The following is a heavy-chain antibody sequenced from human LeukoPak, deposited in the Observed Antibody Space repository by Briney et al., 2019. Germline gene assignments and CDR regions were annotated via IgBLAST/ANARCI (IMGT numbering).Heavy chain of an antibody. CDR2: ISDSSGST. CDR3: ARDVEQLVIDY. V-gene: IGHV3-23*01. J-gene: IGHJ4*02. CDR1: GYTFSNYA. D-gene: IGHD6-6*01. Sequence: GGSLRLSCAASGYTFSNYAMNWVRQAPGKGLEWVSAISDSSGSTYYAAFVKGRFTISSDNYMNTLYLQMNSLRAEDTAVYYCARDVEQLVIDYWGQGTLVTVS.